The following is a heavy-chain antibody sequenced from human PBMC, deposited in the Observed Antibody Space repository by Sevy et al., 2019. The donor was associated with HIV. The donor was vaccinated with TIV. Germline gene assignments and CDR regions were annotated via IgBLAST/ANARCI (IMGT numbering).Heavy chain of an antibody. D-gene: IGHD2-2*01. Sequence: GGSLRLSCAASGFTFRNYAMSWVRQAPGKGLEWVSAIRGSGYATYYEDSVKGRFTISRDNSRNTLYLQMNSLRAEDTAVYSCAKSDAFCSGTSCYFDYWGQGTLVTVSS. CDR3: AKSDAFCSGTSCYFDY. CDR1: GFTFRNYA. J-gene: IGHJ4*02. V-gene: IGHV3-23*01. CDR2: IRGSGYAT.